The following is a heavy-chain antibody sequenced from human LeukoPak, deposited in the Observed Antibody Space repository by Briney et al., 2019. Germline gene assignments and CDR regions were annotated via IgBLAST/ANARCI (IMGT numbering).Heavy chain of an antibody. CDR3: ARPGLRVSGSFNF. V-gene: IGHV1-2*02. Sequence: ASVKVSCEASVYTFTQYNIHWVRQATGQGLEWMGWINPNSGGTNYAQKFQGRVTMTRDTSINTAYMEVSRLSSDDTAVYYCARPGLRVSGSFNFWGQGTLVTVSS. CDR2: INPNSGGT. CDR1: VYTFTQYN. D-gene: IGHD3-16*01. J-gene: IGHJ4*02.